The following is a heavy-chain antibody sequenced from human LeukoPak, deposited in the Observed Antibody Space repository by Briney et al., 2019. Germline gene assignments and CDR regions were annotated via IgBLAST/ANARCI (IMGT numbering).Heavy chain of an antibody. J-gene: IGHJ4*02. V-gene: IGHV4-59*08. CDR2: IYYSGSSNSGST. Sequence: PSETLSLTCTVSGGSISNYYWSWIRQPPGKGLEWIGYIYYSGSSNSGSTNYNPSLKSRVTISVGTSKNQFSLKLSSVTAADTALYYCARHVLGYTYGSFDYWGQGTLVTVSS. CDR3: ARHVLGYTYGSFDY. CDR1: GGSISNYY. D-gene: IGHD5-18*01.